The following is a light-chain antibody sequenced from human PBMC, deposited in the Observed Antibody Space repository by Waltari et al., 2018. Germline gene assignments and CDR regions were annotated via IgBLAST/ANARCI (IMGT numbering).Light chain of an antibody. CDR1: SSHIGSNY. CDR3: AAWDDSLSGVV. Sequence: QSVLTQPPSASGTPGQRVTIPCSGSSSHIGSNYVYWYQQLPGTAPKLLIYRNYQRPSGVPDRFSGSKSGTSASLAISGLRSEDEADYYCAAWDDSLSGVVFGGGTKLTVL. V-gene: IGLV1-47*01. J-gene: IGLJ2*01. CDR2: RNY.